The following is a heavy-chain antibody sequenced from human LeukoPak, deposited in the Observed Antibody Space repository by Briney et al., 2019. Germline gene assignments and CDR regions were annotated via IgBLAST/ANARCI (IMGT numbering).Heavy chain of an antibody. CDR3: AGTTYGDY. D-gene: IGHD1-1*01. CDR2: VKPDGSEK. V-gene: IGHV3-7*02. Sequence: PGGSLRLSCAASGFTLSTYWMTWVRQAPRKGLEWVAAVKPDGSEKNYVDSVKGRFTISRDNAKNSLYLQLSSLRAEDTAVYYCAGTTYGDYWGQGTLVTVSS. CDR1: GFTLSTYW. J-gene: IGHJ4*02.